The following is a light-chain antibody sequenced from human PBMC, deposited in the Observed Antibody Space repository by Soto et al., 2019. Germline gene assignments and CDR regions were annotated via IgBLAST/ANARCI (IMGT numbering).Light chain of an antibody. CDR2: DVS. CDR1: SSDVGSYNY. J-gene: IGLJ1*01. Sequence: SALTQPASVSGSPGQSITISCTGTSSDVGSYNYVSWYQQHPGKAPKVMIYDVSNRPSGVSYRFSGSKSGNTASLTISGLQAEDEADYYCSSYTTSRTYIFGTGTKVTLL. V-gene: IGLV2-14*01. CDR3: SSYTTSRTYI.